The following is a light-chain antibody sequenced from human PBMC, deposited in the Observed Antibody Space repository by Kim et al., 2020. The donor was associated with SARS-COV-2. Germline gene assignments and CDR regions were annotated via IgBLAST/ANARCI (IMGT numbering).Light chain of an antibody. J-gene: IGLJ1*01. Sequence: QSVLTQPPSVSGAPGQRVTISCTGSSTNIGAGYDVHWYQQLPGTAPKLLIYGNNNRPSGVPDRFSGSRSGTSASLAITGLQAEDEADYYCQYYGSSLSEVFGTGTKVTVL. CDR1: STNIGAGYD. V-gene: IGLV1-40*01. CDR2: GNN. CDR3: QYYGSSLSEV.